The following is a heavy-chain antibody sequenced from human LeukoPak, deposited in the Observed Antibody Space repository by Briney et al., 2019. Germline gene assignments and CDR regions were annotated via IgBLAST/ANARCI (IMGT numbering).Heavy chain of an antibody. Sequence: PGGSLRLPCAASGYTFSSNYMSWVRQAPGKGLEGVSALYSGGTPYYAASVRGRFTISGDNSKNPLYLQMNSPRAEDPAGYYCARAPSATTVFDSWGQGTLVTVSS. CDR2: LYSGGTP. V-gene: IGHV3-66*01. D-gene: IGHD4-17*01. J-gene: IGHJ4*02. CDR3: ARAPSATTVFDS. CDR1: GYTFSSNY.